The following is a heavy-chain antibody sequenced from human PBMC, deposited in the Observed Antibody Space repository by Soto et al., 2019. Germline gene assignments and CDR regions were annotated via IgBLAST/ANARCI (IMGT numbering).Heavy chain of an antibody. D-gene: IGHD3-3*02. CDR1: GYTFTYRY. V-gene: IGHV1-45*02. J-gene: IGHJ3*02. Sequence: QMQLVQSGAEVKKTGSSVKVSCKASGYTFTYRYLHWVRQAPGQALEWMGWITPFNGNTNYAQKFQDRVTITRDRSMSTAYMELSSLRSEDTAMYYCARSSFCSRGAFDIWGQGTMVTVSS. CDR2: ITPFNGNT. CDR3: ARSSFCSRGAFDI.